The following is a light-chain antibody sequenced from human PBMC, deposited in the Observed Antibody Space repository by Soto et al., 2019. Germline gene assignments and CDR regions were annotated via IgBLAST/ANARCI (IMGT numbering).Light chain of an antibody. CDR3: QQYYRYPSM. V-gene: IGKV1-16*01. CDR2: SAS. CDR1: QGISTY. J-gene: IGKJ1*01. Sequence: DIQMTQSPSSLSASIGDRVTITCRASQGISTYLGWYQQKPGKVPKSLIYSASNLQSGVPSRFSASGSGTEFTLIITDMQPDDFATYYCQQYYRYPSMFGQGTKVDIK.